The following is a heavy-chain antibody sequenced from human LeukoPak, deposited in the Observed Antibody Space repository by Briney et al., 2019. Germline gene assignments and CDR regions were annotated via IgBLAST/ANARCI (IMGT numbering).Heavy chain of an antibody. CDR2: IIPIFGTA. CDR1: GGAFSSYA. CDR3: TRDQPVVGVPAAMDY. D-gene: IGHD2-2*01. V-gene: IGHV1-69*05. Sequence: ASVKVSCKASGGAFSSYAISWVRQAPGQGLEWMGGIIPIFGTANYAQKLQGRVTVTTDTSKSTAYMELRSLRSDDTAVYYCTRDQPVVGVPAAMDYWGQGTLVTVSS. J-gene: IGHJ4*02.